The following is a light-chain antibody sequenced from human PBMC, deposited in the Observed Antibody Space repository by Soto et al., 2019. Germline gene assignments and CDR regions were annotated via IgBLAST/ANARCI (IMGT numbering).Light chain of an antibody. CDR1: QFVYNGY. J-gene: IGKJ1*01. CDR3: QQYVSSPRT. CDR2: GAS. V-gene: IGKV3-20*01. Sequence: ENVLTQSPGTLSLSPGESATLSCRASQFVYNGYLAWYQQKPGQPPRLLIFGASTRASGVPDRFSGSESGTDFTLTINRLQPEDFAVYYCQQYVSSPRTFGQGTRVEIK.